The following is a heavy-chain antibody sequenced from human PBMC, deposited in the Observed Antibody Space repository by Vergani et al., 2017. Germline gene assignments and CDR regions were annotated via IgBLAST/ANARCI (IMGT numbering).Heavy chain of an antibody. CDR3: ARDLRLLYNRFDP. V-gene: IGHV3-33*01. J-gene: IGHJ5*02. CDR2: TWYEGNNK. Sequence: QVQLVESGGGVVQPGRSLRLSCAASGFTFNQYGMHWVRQAPGKGLEWVAVTWYEGNNKQYADSVKGRFTISRDNSKSTMYLQMDSLRDEDTGVYDCARDLRLLYNRFDPWGQGTLVTVSS. CDR1: GFTFNQYG. D-gene: IGHD1-14*01.